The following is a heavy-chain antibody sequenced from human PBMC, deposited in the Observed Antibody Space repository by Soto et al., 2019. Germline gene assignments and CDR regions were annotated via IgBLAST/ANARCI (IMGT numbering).Heavy chain of an antibody. CDR1: GFTFSSYA. Sequence: GGSLRLSCAASGFTFSSYAMSWVRQAPGKGLEWVSAISGSGGSTYYADSVKGRFTISRDNSKNTLYLQMNSLRAEDTAVYYCAKDREISGPTLHPHFDYWGQGTLVTVSS. CDR2: ISGSGGST. D-gene: IGHD5-12*01. CDR3: AKDREISGPTLHPHFDY. J-gene: IGHJ4*02. V-gene: IGHV3-23*01.